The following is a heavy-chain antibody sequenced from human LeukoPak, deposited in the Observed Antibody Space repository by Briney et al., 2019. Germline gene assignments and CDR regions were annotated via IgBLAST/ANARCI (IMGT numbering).Heavy chain of an antibody. CDR2: MSSDLNVK. D-gene: IGHD3-10*01. V-gene: IGHV3-30*03. CDR1: GGSFSGYY. J-gene: IGHJ4*02. Sequence: LSLTCAVYGGSFSGYYWSWIRQPSGKGLEWVAVMSSDLNVKLYADSVKGRFTISRDNSRSTLYLQMNSLRPEDTAIYYCAREGYYGSGSPPSLYFDYWGQGTLVTVSS. CDR3: AREGYYGSGSPPSLYFDY.